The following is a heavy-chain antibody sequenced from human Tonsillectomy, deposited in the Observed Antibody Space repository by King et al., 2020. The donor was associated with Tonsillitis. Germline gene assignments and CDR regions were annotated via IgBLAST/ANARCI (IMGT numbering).Heavy chain of an antibody. D-gene: IGHD2-15*01. Sequence: QLVQSGAEVKKPGASVKVSCRASGYTFTSYGITWVRQAPGQGLEWMGGISTYNDNTKYAQNLQGRVTMTTDTSTSTAYMELRSLRSDDTAVYYCARRRGFCTGVSCYEAYWGQGTLVTVS. J-gene: IGHJ4*02. CDR1: GYTFTSYG. CDR3: ARRRGFCTGVSCYEAY. CDR2: ISTYNDNT. V-gene: IGHV1-18*01.